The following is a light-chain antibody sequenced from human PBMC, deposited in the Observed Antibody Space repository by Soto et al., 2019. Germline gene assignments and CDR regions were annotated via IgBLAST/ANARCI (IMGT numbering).Light chain of an antibody. CDR3: QQYDEWPLT. V-gene: IGKV3-15*01. Sequence: EQVMTQSPAILSVSPGERATPSCRASQNVKTRLAWYQQKPGQAPRLLIYDAFTRATGIPARFSGSASGTEFTLTISSLQSEDFAVYYCQQYDEWPLTFGGGTKVDIK. CDR1: QNVKTR. J-gene: IGKJ4*01. CDR2: DAF.